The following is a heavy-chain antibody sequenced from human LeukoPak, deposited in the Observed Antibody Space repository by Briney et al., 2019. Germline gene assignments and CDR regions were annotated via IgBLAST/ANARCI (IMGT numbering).Heavy chain of an antibody. CDR3: GPTLGYNYYMDV. CDR2: IYSSGST. CDR1: GGSISSYY. D-gene: IGHD3-10*01. J-gene: IGHJ6*03. Sequence: SETLSLTCTVSGGSISSYYWSWIRQPAGKGLEWIGRIYSSGSTNYNPSLKSRVTMSVDTSKNQFSLKLSSVTAADTAVYYCGPTLGYNYYMDVWGKGTTVTVSS. V-gene: IGHV4-4*07.